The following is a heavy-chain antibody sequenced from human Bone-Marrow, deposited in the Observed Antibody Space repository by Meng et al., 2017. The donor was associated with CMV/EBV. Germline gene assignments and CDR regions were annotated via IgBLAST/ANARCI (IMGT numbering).Heavy chain of an antibody. CDR3: ASNGAGSSWYYGMDV. D-gene: IGHD6-13*01. CDR1: GYSFTSYW. Sequence: KVSCKGSGYSFTSYWIGWVRQMPGKGLEWMGIIYPGDSDTRYSPSFQGQVTISADKSISTAYLQWSSLKASDTAMYYCASNGAGSSWYYGMDVWGQGNTVNVAS. V-gene: IGHV5-51*01. J-gene: IGHJ6*02. CDR2: IYPGDSDT.